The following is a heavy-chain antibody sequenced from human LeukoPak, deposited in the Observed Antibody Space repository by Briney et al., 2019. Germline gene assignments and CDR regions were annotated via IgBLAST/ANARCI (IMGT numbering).Heavy chain of an antibody. D-gene: IGHD2-15*01. CDR3: AKDLVARGDY. V-gene: IGHV3-30*02. Sequence: PGESLGLSCAASGFTFSSYGMNWVRQTPGKGLEWVAFIRSDGRDKYYADSVKGRFTISRDNSKNTLYLQMNSLRADDTAVYYCAKDLVARGDYWGQGTLVTVSS. J-gene: IGHJ4*02. CDR2: IRSDGRDK. CDR1: GFTFSSYG.